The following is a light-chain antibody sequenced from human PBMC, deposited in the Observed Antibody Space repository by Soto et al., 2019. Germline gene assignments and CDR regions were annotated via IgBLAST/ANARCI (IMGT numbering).Light chain of an antibody. V-gene: IGKV3-11*01. CDR2: DAS. CDR3: QQRSNWPT. J-gene: IGKJ4*01. Sequence: EIVLTQSPATLSLSPGERATLSCRASQSISRYLAWYQQKPGQAPRLLIYDASHRATGIPARFSGSGSGTDFTLTISSLEPEGFTVDYCQQRSNWPTFGGGTKVEIK. CDR1: QSISRY.